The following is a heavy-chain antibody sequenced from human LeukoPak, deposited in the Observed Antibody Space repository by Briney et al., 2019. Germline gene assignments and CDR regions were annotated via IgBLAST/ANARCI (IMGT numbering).Heavy chain of an antibody. CDR3: AKDRNDYGDGWFDP. J-gene: IGHJ5*02. D-gene: IGHD4/OR15-4a*01. CDR1: GFTFSTYA. CDR2: ISYDGSKK. Sequence: QPGRSLRLSCAASGFTFSTYALHWVRQAPGKGLEWVAVISYDGSKKYYVDSVKGRFTISRDNSKNTLYVQMNSLRAEDTAVYYCAKDRNDYGDGWFDPRGQGTLVTVSA. V-gene: IGHV3-30*18.